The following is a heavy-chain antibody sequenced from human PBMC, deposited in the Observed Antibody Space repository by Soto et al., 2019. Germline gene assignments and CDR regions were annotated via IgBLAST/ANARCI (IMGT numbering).Heavy chain of an antibody. CDR1: AGSITSDTNY. CDR2: VNYSGGT. J-gene: IGHJ5*02. D-gene: IGHD6-25*01. Sequence: QLQMQESGPGLVKPSETLSLTCTASAGSITSDTNYWGWIRQPPGKGLEWIGSVNYSGGTSYNPSLKSRVTIFVDTSKNQFSLKLSSVTAADTALYYCARHVGHSSGRRWFDPWGQGTLVTVSS. V-gene: IGHV4-39*01. CDR3: ARHVGHSSGRRWFDP.